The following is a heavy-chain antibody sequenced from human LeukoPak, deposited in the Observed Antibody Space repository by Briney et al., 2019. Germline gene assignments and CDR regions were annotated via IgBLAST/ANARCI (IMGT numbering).Heavy chain of an antibody. D-gene: IGHD5-24*01. CDR1: GFTFGSYA. J-gene: IGHJ5*02. Sequence: QTGGSLRLSCEASGFTFGSYAMSWVRQAPGKGLEWVSAISGSGGTTNYADSVKGRFTISRDKSKNTLYLQMSSLRAEDTAIYYCVKDWGDGYSSLWFDPWGQGTLVTVSS. CDR3: VKDWGDGYSSLWFDP. CDR2: ISGSGGTT. V-gene: IGHV3-23*01.